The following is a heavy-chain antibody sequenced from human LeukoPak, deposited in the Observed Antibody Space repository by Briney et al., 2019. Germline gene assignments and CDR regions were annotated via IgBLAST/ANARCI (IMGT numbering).Heavy chain of an antibody. CDR1: GFTFDDYA. D-gene: IGHD2-15*01. CDR2: ISWNSGSI. Sequence: PGGSLRLSCAASGFTFDDYAMHWVRQAPGKGLEWVSGISWNSGSIGYADSVKGRFTISRDNAKNSLYLQMNSLRAEDTALYYCAKDIGGGLRVVIDYWGQGTLVTVSS. V-gene: IGHV3-9*01. J-gene: IGHJ4*02. CDR3: AKDIGGGLRVVIDY.